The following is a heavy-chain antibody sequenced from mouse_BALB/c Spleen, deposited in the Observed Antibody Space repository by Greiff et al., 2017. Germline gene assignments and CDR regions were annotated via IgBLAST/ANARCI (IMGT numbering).Heavy chain of an antibody. CDR2: IDPSDSET. CDR3: ARSLITTVGYYDAMDY. V-gene: IGHV1S126*01. CDR1: GYSFTSYW. D-gene: IGHD1-1*01. J-gene: IGHJ4*01. Sequence: QVQLQQSGPQLVRPGASVKISCKASGYSFTSYWMHWVKQRPGQGLEWIGMIDPSDSETRLNQKFKDKATLTVDKSSSTAYMQLSSPTSEDSAVFYCARSLITTVGYYDAMDYWGQGTSVTVSS.